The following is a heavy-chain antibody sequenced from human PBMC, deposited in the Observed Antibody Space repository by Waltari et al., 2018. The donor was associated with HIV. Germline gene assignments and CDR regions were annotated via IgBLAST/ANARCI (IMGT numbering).Heavy chain of an antibody. J-gene: IGHJ4*02. D-gene: IGHD3-10*01. CDR3: AKYRRGSLLRGVFPDF. Sequence: VQLLETGGHLVQPGGSLRLSCAASGFTFRSYAMSWCREARGKGLGCVSVSRDSGDRTYYGDCAKGRFTNYRDKSKNSLFLQMKSLRADDTATYYCAKYRRGSLLRGVFPDFWGQGTLVTVSS. CDR2: SRDSGDRT. V-gene: IGHV3-23*01. CDR1: GFTFRSYA.